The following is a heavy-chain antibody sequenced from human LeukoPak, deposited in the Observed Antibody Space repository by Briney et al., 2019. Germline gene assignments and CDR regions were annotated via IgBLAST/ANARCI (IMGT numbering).Heavy chain of an antibody. CDR2: VNKDGSEK. J-gene: IGHJ6*02. CDR3: ARNNDMDV. D-gene: IGHD1/OR15-1a*01. Sequence: GGSLRLSCAASGFTFSSYWMTWVRQAPGKGPEWVANVNKDGSEKYYVDSVKGRFTISRDTAKNSLYLQMNNLRAEDTALYYCARNNDMDVWGQGTTVIVSS. V-gene: IGHV3-7*03. CDR1: GFTFSSYW.